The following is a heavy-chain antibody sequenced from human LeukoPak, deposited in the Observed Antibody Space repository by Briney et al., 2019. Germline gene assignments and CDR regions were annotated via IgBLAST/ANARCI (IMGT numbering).Heavy chain of an antibody. CDR3: ARGRAIVVVVAASHAEYFQH. CDR1: GYTFTTYY. V-gene: IGHV1-69*04. Sequence: ASVKVSCKASGYTFTTYYIHWVRQAPGQGLEWMGRIIPTLGIANYAQKFQGRVTITADKSTSTAYMELSSLRSEDTAVYYCARGRAIVVVVAASHAEYFQHWGQGTLVTVSS. CDR2: IIPTLGIA. J-gene: IGHJ1*01. D-gene: IGHD2-15*01.